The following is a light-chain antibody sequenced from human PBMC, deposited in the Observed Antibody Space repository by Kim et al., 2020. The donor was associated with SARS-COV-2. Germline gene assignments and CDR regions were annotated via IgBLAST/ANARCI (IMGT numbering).Light chain of an antibody. V-gene: IGLV3-1*01. CDR2: QDT. CDR1: KLGDKY. J-gene: IGLJ1*01. CDR3: QAWDSSTYV. Sequence: SYELTQPPSVSVSPGQTASITCSGDKLGDKYTYWYQQKPGQSTVLVIYQDTKRPSGIPERFSGSNSGNRATLTISGTQAMEEADYYCQAWDSSTYVFGTGTQVTVL.